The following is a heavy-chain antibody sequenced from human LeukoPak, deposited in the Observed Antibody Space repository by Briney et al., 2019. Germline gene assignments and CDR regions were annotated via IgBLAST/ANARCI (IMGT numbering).Heavy chain of an antibody. V-gene: IGHV3-23*01. Sequence: GGSLRLSCAASGFTFSSCAMSWVRQAPGKGLECVSTISGTGGSTYYADSVKGRFTISRDNSKNTLYLQMSSLRAEDTAIYYCARDREWLRPQDYWGQGTLVTVSS. CDR1: GFTFSSCA. CDR2: ISGTGGST. D-gene: IGHD5-12*01. CDR3: ARDREWLRPQDY. J-gene: IGHJ4*02.